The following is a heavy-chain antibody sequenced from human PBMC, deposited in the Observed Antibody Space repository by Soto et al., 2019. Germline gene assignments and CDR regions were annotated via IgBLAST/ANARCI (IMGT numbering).Heavy chain of an antibody. Sequence: SETLSLTCTVSGGSISGGGYYWSWIRQHPGKGMERIGYIYYSGSSYYYPSLKSRVTISVDTSKNLFSLKLSSVTAAGTSVYYCAHVVPAANPNYYYYYMDVWGKGTTVTVSS. D-gene: IGHD2-2*01. CDR1: GGSISGGGYY. V-gene: IGHV4-31*03. CDR3: AHVVPAANPNYYYYYMDV. J-gene: IGHJ6*03. CDR2: IYYSGSS.